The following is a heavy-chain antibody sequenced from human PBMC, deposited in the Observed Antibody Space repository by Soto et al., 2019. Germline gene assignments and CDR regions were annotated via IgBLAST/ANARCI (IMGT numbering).Heavy chain of an antibody. Sequence: ASVKVSCKASGYTFTSYAMHWVRQAPGQRLEWMGWINAGNGNTKYSQKFQGRVTITRDTSASTAYMELRSLRSDDTAVYYCARDRSLRFLEWSPDAFDIWGQGTMVTVSS. CDR2: INAGNGNT. J-gene: IGHJ3*02. CDR1: GYTFTSYA. D-gene: IGHD3-3*01. V-gene: IGHV1-3*01. CDR3: ARDRSLRFLEWSPDAFDI.